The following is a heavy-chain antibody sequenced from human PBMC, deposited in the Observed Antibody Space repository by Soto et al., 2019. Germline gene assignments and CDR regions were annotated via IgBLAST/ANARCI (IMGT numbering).Heavy chain of an antibody. J-gene: IGHJ4*02. Sequence: GSGPTLVNPTQTLTLTCTFSGFSLSTSGMRVSWIRQPPGKALEWLARIDWDDDKFYSTSLKTRLTISKDTSKNQVVLTMTNMDPVDTATYYCARMGRGYSYGGFDYWGQGTLVTVPQ. CDR2: IDWDDDK. D-gene: IGHD5-18*01. CDR3: ARMGRGYSYGGFDY. V-gene: IGHV2-70*04. CDR1: GFSLSTSGMR.